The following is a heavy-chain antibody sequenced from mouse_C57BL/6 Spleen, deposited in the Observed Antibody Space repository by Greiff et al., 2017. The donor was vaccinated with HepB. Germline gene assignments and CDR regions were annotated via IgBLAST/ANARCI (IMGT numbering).Heavy chain of an antibody. J-gene: IGHJ2*01. CDR1: GYTFTSYW. D-gene: IGHD4-1*01. Sequence: QVQLQQPGAELVMPGASVKLSCKASGYTFTSYWMHWVKQRPGQGLEWIGEIDPSDSYTNYNQKFKGKSTLTVDKSSSTAYMQLSSLTSEDSAVYYCARRTRNWDDVPFDYWGQGTTLTVSS. V-gene: IGHV1-69*01. CDR3: ARRTRNWDDVPFDY. CDR2: IDPSDSYT.